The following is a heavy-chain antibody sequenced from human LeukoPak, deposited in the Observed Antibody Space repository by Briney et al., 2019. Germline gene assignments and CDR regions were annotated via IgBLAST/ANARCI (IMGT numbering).Heavy chain of an antibody. Sequence: TTSETLSLTCAVYGGSFSGYYWSWIRQPPGKGLEWIGKINHSGSTNYNPSLKSRVTISVDTSRNQFSLKLSSVTAADTAVYYCAGSRSGSYSNYFDYWGQGTLVTVSS. J-gene: IGHJ4*02. CDR2: INHSGST. CDR1: GGSFSGYY. V-gene: IGHV4-34*01. CDR3: AGSRSGSYSNYFDY. D-gene: IGHD3-10*01.